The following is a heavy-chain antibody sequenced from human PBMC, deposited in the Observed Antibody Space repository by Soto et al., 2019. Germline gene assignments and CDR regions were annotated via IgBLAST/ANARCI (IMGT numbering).Heavy chain of an antibody. CDR3: ARVPDY. V-gene: IGHV4-30-2*01. Sequence: PSETLSLTCAVSGGSISSGAYSRSWIRQPPGKGLEWIGYIYHSGSTYYNPSLKSRVTISVDRSKNQFSLKLSSVTAADTAVYYCARVPDYWGQGTLVTVSS. J-gene: IGHJ4*02. CDR1: GGSISSGAYS. CDR2: IYHSGST.